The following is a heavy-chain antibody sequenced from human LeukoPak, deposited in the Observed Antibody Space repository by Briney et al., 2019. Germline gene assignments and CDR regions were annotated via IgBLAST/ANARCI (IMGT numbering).Heavy chain of an antibody. V-gene: IGHV1-69*04. CDR2: IIPILGIA. Sequence: SVKVSCKASGGTFSSYAISWVRQAPGQGLEWMGRIIPILGIANYAQKFQGRVTITADKSTSTAYMELSSLRSEDTAVYYCARDPNYYGSGSYYPQNWFDPWGQGTLVTVSS. J-gene: IGHJ5*02. CDR1: GGTFSSYA. CDR3: ARDPNYYGSGSYYPQNWFDP. D-gene: IGHD3-10*01.